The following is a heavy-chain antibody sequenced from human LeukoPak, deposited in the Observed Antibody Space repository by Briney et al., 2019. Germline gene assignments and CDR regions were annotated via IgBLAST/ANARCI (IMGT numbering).Heavy chain of an antibody. CDR2: ISAYNGNT. Sequence: SVNLTYTASGYTFTIYGISWVRQAPGQGLEWMGWISAYNGNTNYAQKLQARVTMTTDTSTSTAYMELRSLRSDDTAVYYCARVAVAGPIDYWGQGTLVTVSS. CDR1: GYTFTIYG. J-gene: IGHJ4*02. CDR3: ARVAVAGPIDY. D-gene: IGHD6-19*01. V-gene: IGHV1-18*04.